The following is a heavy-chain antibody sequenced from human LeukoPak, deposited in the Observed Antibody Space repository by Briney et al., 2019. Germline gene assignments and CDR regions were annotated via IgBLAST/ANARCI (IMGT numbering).Heavy chain of an antibody. D-gene: IGHD5-18*01. CDR3: ARHRNTAMALNWFHP. CDR2: INPSGGST. J-gene: IGHJ5*02. V-gene: IGHV1-46*01. Sequence: ASVKVSCKASGYTFTSYYMHWVRQAPGQGLEWMGIINPSGGSTSYAQKFQGRVTMTRDTSTSTVYMELSSLRSEDTAVYYCARHRNTAMALNWFHPCGQGTLVTVSS. CDR1: GYTFTSYY.